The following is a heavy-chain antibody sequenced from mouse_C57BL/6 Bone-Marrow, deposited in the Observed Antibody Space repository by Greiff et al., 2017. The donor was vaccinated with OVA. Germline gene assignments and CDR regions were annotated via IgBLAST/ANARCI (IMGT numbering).Heavy chain of an antibody. D-gene: IGHD2-10*02. V-gene: IGHV5-6*01. Sequence: EVQGVESGGDLVKPGGSLKLSCAASGFTFSSYGMSWVRQTPDKRLEWVATISSGGSYTYYPDSVKGRFTISRDNAKNTLYLQMSSLKSEDTAMYYCARRGYGNPYYAMDYWGQGTSVTVSS. CDR3: ARRGYGNPYYAMDY. CDR2: ISSGGSYT. J-gene: IGHJ4*01. CDR1: GFTFSSYG.